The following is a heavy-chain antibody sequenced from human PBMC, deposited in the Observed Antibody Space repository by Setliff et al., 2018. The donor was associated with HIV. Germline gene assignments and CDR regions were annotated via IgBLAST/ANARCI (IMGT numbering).Heavy chain of an antibody. D-gene: IGHD3-10*01. CDR3: ARESMLRGLRHAVDI. Sequence: SETLSLTCTVSGGSINSGGYYWTWVRQHPGKGLQWIGYIYYIGGAYYDPPLKSRVTISLDTSKNHFSLDLSSVTAADTAVYYCARESMLRGLRHAVDIWGQGTMVTVSS. CDR2: IYYIGGA. CDR1: GGSINSGGYY. J-gene: IGHJ3*02. V-gene: IGHV4-31*03.